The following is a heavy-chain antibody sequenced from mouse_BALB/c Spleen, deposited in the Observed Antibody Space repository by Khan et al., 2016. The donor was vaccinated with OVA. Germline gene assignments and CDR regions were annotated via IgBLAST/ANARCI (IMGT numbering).Heavy chain of an antibody. J-gene: IGHJ2*01. Sequence: EVELVESGGGLVQPGGSRKLSCAASGFTFSRFGMHWVRQAPEKGLEWVAYISSGSSTIYYADTVKGRFTIARDNPKNTLFLQMTSLRSEDTAMYYCARASNFDYWGPGPTLTVSS. CDR1: GFTFSRFG. V-gene: IGHV5-17*02. CDR3: ARASNFDY. CDR2: ISSGSSTI.